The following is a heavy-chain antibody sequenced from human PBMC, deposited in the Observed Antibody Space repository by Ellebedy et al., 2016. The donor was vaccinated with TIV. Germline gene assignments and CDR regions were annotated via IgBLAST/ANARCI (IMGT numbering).Heavy chain of an antibody. J-gene: IGHJ6*02. CDR2: ITAYNGKT. Sequence: ASMKVSCXASGNTFSTYDISWVRQAPGQGLEWMGWITAYNGKTNYAQKFQGRVTMTTDTSTNTAYMELSSLRSEDTATYYCATREWLDLMDVWGQGTTVTVSS. CDR1: GNTFSTYD. CDR3: ATREWLDLMDV. V-gene: IGHV1-18*01. D-gene: IGHD3-3*01.